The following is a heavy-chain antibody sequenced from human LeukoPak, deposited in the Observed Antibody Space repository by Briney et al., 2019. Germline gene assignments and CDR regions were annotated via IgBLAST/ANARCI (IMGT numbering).Heavy chain of an antibody. Sequence: GGSLRLSCAASGFTFSSYEMNWVRQAPGKGLEWVSYISVGGGTMYYADSVKGRITISRDNAKKSLYLQMNSLRAEDTAVYYCAREGLEWLLYFDYWGQGTLVTVSS. J-gene: IGHJ4*02. V-gene: IGHV3-48*03. CDR2: ISVGGGTM. CDR1: GFTFSSYE. D-gene: IGHD3-3*01. CDR3: AREGLEWLLYFDY.